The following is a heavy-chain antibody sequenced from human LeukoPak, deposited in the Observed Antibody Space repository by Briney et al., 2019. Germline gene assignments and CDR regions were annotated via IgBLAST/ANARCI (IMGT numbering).Heavy chain of an antibody. CDR3: AIEGWLQRAFDI. J-gene: IGHJ3*02. CDR1: GGSVSSGSYY. D-gene: IGHD5-24*01. Sequence: NPSETLSLTCAVSGGSVSSGSYYWTWIRQPPGKGLEWIGCIYYTGSTNYNPSLKSRVTISVDTSKNQFSLKLSSVTAADTAVYYCAIEGWLQRAFDIWGQGTMVTVSS. V-gene: IGHV4-61*01. CDR2: IYYTGST.